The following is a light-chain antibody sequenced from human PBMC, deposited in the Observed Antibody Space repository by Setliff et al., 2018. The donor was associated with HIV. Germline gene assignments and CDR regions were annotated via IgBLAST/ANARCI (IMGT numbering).Light chain of an antibody. CDR3: SSYTTTTFL. CDR2: DVT. V-gene: IGLV2-14*03. J-gene: IGLJ2*01. CDR1: NTDY. Sequence: QSALTQPASVSGSPGQSITISCTGANTDYVSWYQQHPGSAPKLIIYDVTNRPSGVSNRFSGSKSDSTASLTISGLQSEDEADYYCSSYTTTTFLVGGGTKVTVL.